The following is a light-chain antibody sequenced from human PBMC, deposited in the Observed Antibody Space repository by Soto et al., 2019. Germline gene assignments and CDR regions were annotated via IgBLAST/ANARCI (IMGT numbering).Light chain of an antibody. J-gene: IGLJ2*01. CDR2: GNS. Sequence: QSVLTQPPSVSGAPGQRVTISCTGSSSNIGAGYDVPWYQQLPGTAPKLLIYGNSNRPSGVPDRFSGSKSGTSASLAITGLLAEDEADYYCQSYDSSLSGYVVFGGGTKLTVL. V-gene: IGLV1-40*01. CDR3: QSYDSSLSGYVV. CDR1: SSNIGAGYD.